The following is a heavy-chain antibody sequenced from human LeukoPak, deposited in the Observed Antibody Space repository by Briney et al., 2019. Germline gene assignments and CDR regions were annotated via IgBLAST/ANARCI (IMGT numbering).Heavy chain of an antibody. D-gene: IGHD6-13*01. CDR1: GFTVSSNS. CDR3: ARGPAAEDYMDV. CDR2: IYSDNT. J-gene: IGHJ6*03. V-gene: IGHV3-53*01. Sequence: GGSLRLSCTVSGFTVSSNSMSWVRQAPGKGLEWVSFIYSDNTHYSGSVKGRFTISRDNSKNTLYLQMNSLRAEDTAVYYCARGPAAEDYMDVWGKGTTVTISS.